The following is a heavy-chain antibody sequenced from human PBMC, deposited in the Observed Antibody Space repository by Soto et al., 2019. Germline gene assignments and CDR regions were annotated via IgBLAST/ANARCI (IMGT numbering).Heavy chain of an antibody. CDR1: GDSSTSYY. CDR3: ALDYTATDDAFDV. J-gene: IGHJ3*01. CDR2: INPDGDRI. D-gene: IGHD5-12*01. Sequence: QVQVVQSGAGVKRPGASVRLSCKASGDSSTSYYVNWVRQAPGQELDWMGSINPDGDRIKYAQKFQDRVSMIRDMSTTTVYMDLYSLSPNDTAVYYCALDYTATDDAFDVWGLGTMVTVSS. V-gene: IGHV1-46*01.